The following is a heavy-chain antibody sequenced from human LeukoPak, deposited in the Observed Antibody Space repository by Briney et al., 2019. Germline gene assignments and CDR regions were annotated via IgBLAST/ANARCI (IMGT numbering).Heavy chain of an antibody. CDR1: GFTFSSYS. CDR2: ISSSSSYI. D-gene: IGHD2-2*01. CDR3: ARVVPAALGFDY. Sequence: GGSLRLSCAASGFTFSSYSMNWVRQAPGQGLVWVSSISSSSSYIYYADSVKGRSTISRDNAKNSLYLQMNSLRAEDTAVYYCARVVPAALGFDYWGQGTLVTVSS. V-gene: IGHV3-21*01. J-gene: IGHJ4*02.